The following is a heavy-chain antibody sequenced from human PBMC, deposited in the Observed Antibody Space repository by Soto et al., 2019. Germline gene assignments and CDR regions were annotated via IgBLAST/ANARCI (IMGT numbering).Heavy chain of an antibody. Sequence: QVQLQESGPGLVKPSETLSLTCVVSGGSIISHYWSWIRQPPGSGLGWIGFVHYSGSTNYSPSLKRRCTMSLDTSKGELSLNLSSVTAAETAFYFCARRDYSTSSLGSFDYWGAGSLVTVSS. CDR2: VHYSGST. CDR3: ARRDYSTSSLGSFDY. D-gene: IGHD6-6*01. V-gene: IGHV4-59*11. CDR1: GGSIISHY. J-gene: IGHJ4*02.